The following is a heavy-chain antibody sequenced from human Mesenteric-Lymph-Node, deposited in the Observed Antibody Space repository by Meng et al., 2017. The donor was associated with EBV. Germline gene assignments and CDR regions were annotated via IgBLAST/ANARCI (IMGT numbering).Heavy chain of an antibody. CDR2: IYYTGHP. CDR3: ATNDNYRNDY. J-gene: IGHJ4*02. D-gene: IGHD5-24*01. V-gene: IGHV4-31*02. Sequence: QVKQEESGPGVVKSSQTLCLNGTVSGGSISGGNYYWNWIRQQPGKGLEWIGYIYYTGHPYYNPSLRSRVTISIDTSKNQFSLSLHSVTAADTAVYYCATNDNYRNDYWGQGTLVTVSS. CDR1: GGSISGGNYY.